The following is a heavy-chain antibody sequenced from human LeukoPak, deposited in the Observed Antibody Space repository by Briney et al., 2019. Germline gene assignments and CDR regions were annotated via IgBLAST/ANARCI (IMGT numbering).Heavy chain of an antibody. D-gene: IGHD6-13*01. CDR3: AREGVAAAGTVYFQH. CDR1: GFTFSSYG. V-gene: IGHV3-30*03. CDR2: ISYDGSNK. J-gene: IGHJ1*01. Sequence: GGSLRLSCAASGFTFSSYGMHWVRQAPGKGLEWVAVISYDGSNKYYADSVKGRFTISRDNSKNTLYLQMNSLRAEDTAVYYCAREGVAAAGTVYFQHWGQGTLVTVSS.